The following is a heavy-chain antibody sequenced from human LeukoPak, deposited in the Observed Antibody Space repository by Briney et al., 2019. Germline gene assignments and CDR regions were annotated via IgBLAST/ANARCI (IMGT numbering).Heavy chain of an antibody. D-gene: IGHD3-9*01. J-gene: IGHJ4*02. Sequence: GGSLRLSCAASGFTFSSYAMSWVRQAPGKGLEWVSAITGSGGNTYYADSVKGRFTISRDNSKNTVFLQMNSLRAEDTAVCYCAKWGDYDVLTGYYVSDYWGQGTLVTVSS. CDR3: AKWGDYDVLTGYYVSDY. CDR1: GFTFSSYA. CDR2: ITGSGGNT. V-gene: IGHV3-23*01.